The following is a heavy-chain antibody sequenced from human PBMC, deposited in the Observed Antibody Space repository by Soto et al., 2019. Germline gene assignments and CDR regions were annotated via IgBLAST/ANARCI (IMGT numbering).Heavy chain of an antibody. V-gene: IGHV3-21*02. CDR2: ISTSSTYI. CDR3: AKGGTHFDY. Sequence: EVQLAESGGGLVKPGGFLTLSCTVSGFTFSSWTMNWVRQAPGKGLEWVSSISTSSTYIYYADSVKGRFTISRDNAKDSLYLNMNNLRADDTAVYYCAKGGTHFDYWGQGTLLTVSS. CDR1: GFTFSSWT. D-gene: IGHD1-1*01. J-gene: IGHJ4*02.